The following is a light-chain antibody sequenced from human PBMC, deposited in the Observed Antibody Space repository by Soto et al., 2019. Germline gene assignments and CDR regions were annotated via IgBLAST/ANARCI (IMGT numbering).Light chain of an antibody. Sequence: EIVLTQSPGTLSFSPWERATLSCRASQSVSSSYLAWYQQKPGQAPRLLIFAASSRASGIPDRFSGSGSGTDFTLTISSLEPEDFAVYYCQQRSNWPPITFGQGTRLEIK. CDR1: QSVSSSY. V-gene: IGKV3D-20*02. J-gene: IGKJ5*01. CDR3: QQRSNWPPIT. CDR2: AAS.